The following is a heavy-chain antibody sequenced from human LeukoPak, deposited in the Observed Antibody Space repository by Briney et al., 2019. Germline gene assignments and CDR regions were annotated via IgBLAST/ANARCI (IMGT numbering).Heavy chain of an antibody. CDR2: IYISGST. Sequence: SETLSLTCTVSGGSISNYYWSWIRQPAGKGLEWIGRIYISGSTNCNPSLKSRVTMSVDTSKNQFSLKLSSVTAADTAVYYCARGYSSSWSHIAQPTEYFQHWGQGTLVTVSS. J-gene: IGHJ1*01. CDR3: ARGYSSSWSHIAQPTEYFQH. V-gene: IGHV4-4*07. CDR1: GGSISNYY. D-gene: IGHD6-13*01.